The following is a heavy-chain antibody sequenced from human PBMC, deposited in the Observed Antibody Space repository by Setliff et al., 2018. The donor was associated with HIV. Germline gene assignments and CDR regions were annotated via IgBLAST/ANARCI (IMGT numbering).Heavy chain of an antibody. CDR3: ARGTTPLGWFDP. CDR1: GYTFTSYI. CDR2: ISAYNGNT. J-gene: IGHJ5*02. D-gene: IGHD2-2*01. V-gene: IGHV1-18*01. Sequence: ASVKVSCKASGYTFTSYIMNWVRQAPGQGLEWMGWISAYNGNTNYAQKLQGRVTMTTDTSTSTAYMELRSLRSDDTAVYYCARGTTPLGWFDPWGQGTLVTVSS.